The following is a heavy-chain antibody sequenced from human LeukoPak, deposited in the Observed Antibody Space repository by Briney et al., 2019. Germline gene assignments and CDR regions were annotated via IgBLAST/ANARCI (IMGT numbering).Heavy chain of an antibody. D-gene: IGHD3-10*01. V-gene: IGHV4-39*07. CDR3: ARDPVQPNYFDY. Sequence: PSETLSLTCTVSGGSISSSSYYWGWIRQPPGKGLEWIGSIYYSGSTYYNPSLKSRVTISVDTSKNQFSLKLSSVTAADTAVYYCARDPVQPNYFDYWGQGTLVTVSS. J-gene: IGHJ4*02. CDR1: GGSISSSSYY. CDR2: IYYSGST.